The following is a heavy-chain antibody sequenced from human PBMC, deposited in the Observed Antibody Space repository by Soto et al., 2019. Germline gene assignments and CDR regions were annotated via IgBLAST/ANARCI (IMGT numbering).Heavy chain of an antibody. Sequence: GWSLRLSCSASFFTFSNAWMNLVLHTPGKGLECFCRIKSKTDVGTTDYAAPVKGRFTISRDDSKNTLYLQMNSLKTEDTAVYYCTTDGGSGGSYDYWGQGTLVTVSS. CDR3: TTDGGSGGSYDY. J-gene: IGHJ4*02. V-gene: IGHV3-15*07. CDR1: FFTFSNAW. D-gene: IGHD2-15*01. CDR2: IKSKTDVGTT.